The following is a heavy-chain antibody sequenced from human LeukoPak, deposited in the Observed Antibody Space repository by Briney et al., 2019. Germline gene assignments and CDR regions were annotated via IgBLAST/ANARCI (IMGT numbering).Heavy chain of an antibody. Sequence: SETLSLTCTVSGGSISSSSYYWGWIRQPPGKGLEWIGSIYYSGSTYYNPSLKSRVTLFIDTSKNQFSLELSSVTAADTAVYYCASLEGLGWGQGTLVTVSS. D-gene: IGHD1-1*01. CDR3: ASLEGLG. CDR1: GGSISSSSYY. J-gene: IGHJ4*02. CDR2: IYYSGST. V-gene: IGHV4-39*01.